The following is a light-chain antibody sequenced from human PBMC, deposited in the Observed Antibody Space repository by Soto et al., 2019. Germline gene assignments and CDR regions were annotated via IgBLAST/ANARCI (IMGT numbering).Light chain of an antibody. CDR1: SRDVGGYNY. J-gene: IGLJ3*02. CDR3: GSHAGNSNLV. CDR2: EVT. Sequence: QSALTQPASVSGSPGQSITISCAGTSRDVGGYNYVSWYQQYPGKAPKVIISEVTNRPSGVPNRFSGSKSGNTASLTISGLQAEDEADYYCGSHAGNSNLVFGGGTKLTVL. V-gene: IGLV2-14*01.